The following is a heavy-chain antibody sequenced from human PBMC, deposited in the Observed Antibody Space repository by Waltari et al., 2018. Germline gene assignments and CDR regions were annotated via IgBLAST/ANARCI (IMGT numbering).Heavy chain of an antibody. CDR1: GGSFSGYY. CDR3: ASGIAVAGTGDY. CDR2: INHSGST. J-gene: IGHJ4*02. Sequence: QVQLQQWGAGLLQPSEPLSLTCAVYGGSFSGYYWTWTRQPPGKGLEWIGEINHSGSTNYNPSLKSRVTISVDTSKNQFSLKLSSVTAADTAVYYCASGIAVAGTGDYWGQGTLVTVSS. D-gene: IGHD6-19*01. V-gene: IGHV4-34*01.